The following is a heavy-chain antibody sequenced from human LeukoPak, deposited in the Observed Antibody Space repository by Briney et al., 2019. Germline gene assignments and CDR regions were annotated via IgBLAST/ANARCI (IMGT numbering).Heavy chain of an antibody. J-gene: IGHJ4*02. Sequence: ESGPTLLNPTPTLTLTCTFSGFSLSTSGMRVSWIRQPPGKALEWLARIDWDDGKFYSTSLKTRLPISKDTSKNQVVLTMTNMDPVDTATYYCARTPRSPRGDYFDYWGQGTLVTVSS. CDR2: IDWDDGK. CDR3: ARTPRSPRGDYFDY. V-gene: IGHV2-70*04. D-gene: IGHD3-10*01. CDR1: GFSLSTSGMR.